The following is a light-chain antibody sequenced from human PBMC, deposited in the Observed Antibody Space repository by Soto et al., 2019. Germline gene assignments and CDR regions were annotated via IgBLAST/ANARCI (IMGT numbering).Light chain of an antibody. J-gene: IGLJ1*01. V-gene: IGLV2-14*01. CDR1: SSDVGGYNY. CDR3: SSYTSSSARV. CDR2: DVS. Sequence: LTQPASVSGSPGQSVTISCTGTSSDVGGYNYVSWYQQYPGKAPKLMIYDVSNRPSGVSNRFSGSKSGNTASLTISGLQAEDEADYYCSSYTSSSARVFGTGTKVTVL.